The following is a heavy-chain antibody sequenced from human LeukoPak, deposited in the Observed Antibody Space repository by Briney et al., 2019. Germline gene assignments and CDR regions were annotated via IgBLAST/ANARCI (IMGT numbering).Heavy chain of an antibody. CDR3: VRTSRSISSDY. CDR1: GFIFSNYW. Sequence: PGGSLRLSCEASGFIFSNYWMSWVRQAPGKGLEWVANLKQDGSVKNYVDSMEGRFIISRDNAKNLLYLQMNSLGAEDTAVYYCVRTSRSISSDYWGQGTQVTVSS. V-gene: IGHV3-7*01. D-gene: IGHD3-3*02. J-gene: IGHJ4*02. CDR2: LKQDGSVK.